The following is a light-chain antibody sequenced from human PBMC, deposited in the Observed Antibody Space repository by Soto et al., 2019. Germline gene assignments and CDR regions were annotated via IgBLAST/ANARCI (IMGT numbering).Light chain of an antibody. CDR1: NSDVGAYNY. V-gene: IGLV2-14*01. CDR2: DDH. Sequence: QSALTQPASVSGSPGQSITISCTGSNSDVGAYNYVSWYQQHPGKAPKLIIYDDHNRPAGVSHRFSGSKSGNTASLTISGHQADDEADYYCSSYTISSTRVFGGGTKLTVL. CDR3: SSYTISSTRV. J-gene: IGLJ3*02.